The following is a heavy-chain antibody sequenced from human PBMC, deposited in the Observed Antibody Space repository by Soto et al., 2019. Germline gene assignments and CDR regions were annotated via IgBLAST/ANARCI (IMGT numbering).Heavy chain of an antibody. V-gene: IGHV3-21*01. CDR3: ARDREALEYCGGDCYRPIAFDI. J-gene: IGHJ3*02. CDR2: ISSSSSYI. Sequence: GGSLRLSYAASGFTFSSYSMNWVRQAPGKGLEWVSSISSSSSYIYYADSVKGRFTISRDNAKNSLYLQMNSLRAEDTAVYYCARDREALEYCGGDCYRPIAFDIWGQGTMVTVSS. D-gene: IGHD2-21*02. CDR1: GFTFSSYS.